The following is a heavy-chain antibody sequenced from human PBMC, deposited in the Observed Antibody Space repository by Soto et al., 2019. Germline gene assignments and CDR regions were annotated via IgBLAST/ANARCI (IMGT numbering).Heavy chain of an antibody. CDR1: GFTFSSYA. J-gene: IGHJ4*02. CDR3: ARGTYDFWSGSPDY. D-gene: IGHD3-3*01. CDR2: ISYDGSNK. Sequence: PGGSLSLSCAASGFTFSSYAMHWVRQAPGKGLEWVAVISYDGSNKYFADSVKGRFTISRDNFKNTLYLQINSLRAEDTAVYYCARGTYDFWSGSPDYWGQGTLVTVSS. V-gene: IGHV3-30-3*01.